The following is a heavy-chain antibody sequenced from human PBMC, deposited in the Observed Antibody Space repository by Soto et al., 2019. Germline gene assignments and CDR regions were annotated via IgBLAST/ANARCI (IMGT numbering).Heavy chain of an antibody. V-gene: IGHV1-3*01. CDR3: ARDPTYYYGSGSYHYDY. CDR1: GYTFTSYA. CDR2: INAGNGNT. J-gene: IGHJ4*02. D-gene: IGHD3-10*01. Sequence: QVQLVQSGAEVKKPGASVKVSCKASGYTFTSYAMHWVRQAPGQRLEWMGWINAGNGNTKYSQKFQGRVTITRDTSARTAYMELSSLRSEDTAVYYCARDPTYYYGSGSYHYDYWGQGTLVTVSS.